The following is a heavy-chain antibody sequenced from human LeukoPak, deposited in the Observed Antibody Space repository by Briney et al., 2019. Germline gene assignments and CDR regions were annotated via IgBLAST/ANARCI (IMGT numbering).Heavy chain of an antibody. Sequence: GGSLRLSCAASGFTFSSYSMNWVRQAPGKGLEWVSSISSSSSYIYYADSVKGRFTISRDNVKNSLYLQMNSLRAEDTAVYYCARVGSSGSPGRYYFDYWGQGTLVTVSS. CDR1: GFTFSSYS. CDR2: ISSSSSYI. J-gene: IGHJ4*02. V-gene: IGHV3-21*01. CDR3: ARVGSSGSPGRYYFDY. D-gene: IGHD6-19*01.